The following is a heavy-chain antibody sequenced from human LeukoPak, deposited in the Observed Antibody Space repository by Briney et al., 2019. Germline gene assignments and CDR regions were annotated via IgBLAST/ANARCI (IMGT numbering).Heavy chain of an antibody. J-gene: IGHJ3*02. CDR1: GTPLRRFG. V-gene: IGHV3-33*01. CDR2: VWYDGTMK. CDR3: ARVDESAGPRGAFDI. D-gene: IGHD6-19*01. Sequence: GGSLRLSCAASGTPLRRFGMHWVRRPPGKGLEWLAVVWYDGTMKYYAESVKGRFTISRDNSKEMLYLQMDSLRVEDTAMYYCARVDESAGPRGAFDIWGQGTMVTVPS.